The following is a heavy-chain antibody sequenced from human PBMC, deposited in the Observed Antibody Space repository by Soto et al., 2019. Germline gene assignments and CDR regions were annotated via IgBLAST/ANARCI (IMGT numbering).Heavy chain of an antibody. CDR3: ARGWEQLSGALDI. CDR1: GFTFSRYS. Sequence: QVQLVESGGGVVQPGRSLRLSCAASGFTFSRYSMHWVRQAPGKGLEWVTVIWYDGSNKYYADSVKGRFTISRDNSKNTVYLQMNSLRAEDTAIYYCARGWEQLSGALDIWGQGTMVTVSS. V-gene: IGHV3-33*01. J-gene: IGHJ3*02. D-gene: IGHD1-26*01. CDR2: IWYDGSNK.